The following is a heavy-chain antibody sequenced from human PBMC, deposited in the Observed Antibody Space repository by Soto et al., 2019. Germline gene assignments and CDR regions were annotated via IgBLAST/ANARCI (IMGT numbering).Heavy chain of an antibody. CDR1: GGTFSSYA. J-gene: IGHJ4*02. V-gene: IGHV1-69*06. CDR3: ARDGPDIVAFY. Sequence: SVKVSCKASGGTFSSYAISWVRQAPGQGLEWMGGIIPIFGTANYAQKFQGRVTITADKSTSTAYMELSSLRSEDTAVYYSARDGPDIVAFYWGQGTLVTVSS. D-gene: IGHD2-15*01. CDR2: IIPIFGTA.